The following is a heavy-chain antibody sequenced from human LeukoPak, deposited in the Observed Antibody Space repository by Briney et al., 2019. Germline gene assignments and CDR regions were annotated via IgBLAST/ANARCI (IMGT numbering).Heavy chain of an antibody. V-gene: IGHV3-23*01. CDR3: AKDSFRYCSSTSCSYFDY. J-gene: IGHJ4*02. CDR2: ISGSGGST. CDR1: GFTFSSYA. Sequence: GGSLRLSCAASGFTFSSYAMSWVRQAPGKGLEWVSAISGSGGSTYYADSVKGRFTISRDNSKNTLYLQMNSLRAEDTAVYYCAKDSFRYCSSTSCSYFDYWGQGTLVTVSS. D-gene: IGHD2-2*01.